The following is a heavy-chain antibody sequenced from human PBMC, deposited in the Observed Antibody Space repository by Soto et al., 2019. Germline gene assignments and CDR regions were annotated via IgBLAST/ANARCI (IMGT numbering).Heavy chain of an antibody. V-gene: IGHV3-74*01. CDR3: ASGLLHSSSTTIYYYYGMDV. Sequence: EVQLVESGGGLVQPGGSLRLSCAASGFTFSSYWMHWVRQAPGKGLVWVSRINSDGSSTSYADSVKGRFTISRDNAKNTRYLQMNSLRAEDTAVYYCASGLLHSSSTTIYYYYGMDVWGQGTTVTVSS. CDR1: GFTFSSYW. CDR2: INSDGSST. D-gene: IGHD6-6*01. J-gene: IGHJ6*02.